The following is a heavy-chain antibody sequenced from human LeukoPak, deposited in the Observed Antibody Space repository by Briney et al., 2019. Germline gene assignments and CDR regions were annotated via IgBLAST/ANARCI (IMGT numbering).Heavy chain of an antibody. J-gene: IGHJ4*02. V-gene: IGHV4-4*07. Sequence: SETLSLTCTVSGGSISSYYWSWIRQPAGKGLEWIGRIYTSGSTNYNPSLKSRVTISVDTSKNQFSLKLSSVTAADTAVYYCARESWMYYYDSSGYYTGFDYWGQGTLVTVSS. CDR2: IYTSGST. CDR3: ARESWMYYYDSSGYYTGFDY. D-gene: IGHD3-22*01. CDR1: GGSISSYY.